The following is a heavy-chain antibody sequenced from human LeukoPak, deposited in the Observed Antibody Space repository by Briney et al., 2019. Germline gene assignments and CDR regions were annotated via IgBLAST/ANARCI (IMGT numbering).Heavy chain of an antibody. CDR1: DGSFSGYY. CDR2: INHSGGT. J-gene: IGHJ4*02. D-gene: IGHD6-13*01. Sequence: SETLSLTCAVYDGSFSGYYWSWIRQPPGKGLEWIGEINHSGGTNYNPSLKSRVTISVDTSKNQFSLKLSSVTAADTAVYYCARAEAAVTPVTFDYWGQGTLVTVSS. V-gene: IGHV4-34*01. CDR3: ARAEAAVTPVTFDY.